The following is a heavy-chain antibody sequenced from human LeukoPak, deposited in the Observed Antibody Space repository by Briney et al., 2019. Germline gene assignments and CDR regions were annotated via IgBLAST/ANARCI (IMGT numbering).Heavy chain of an antibody. Sequence: PSETLSLTCTVSGGSISSYCWSWIRQPPGKGLEWIGYIYYSGSTNYNPSLKSRVTISVDTSKNQFSLKLSSVTAADTAVYYCARGHSSSWFTHYYYGMDVWGQGTTVTVSS. CDR1: GGSISSYC. CDR3: ARGHSSSWFTHYYYGMDV. D-gene: IGHD6-13*01. CDR2: IYYSGST. J-gene: IGHJ6*02. V-gene: IGHV4-59*08.